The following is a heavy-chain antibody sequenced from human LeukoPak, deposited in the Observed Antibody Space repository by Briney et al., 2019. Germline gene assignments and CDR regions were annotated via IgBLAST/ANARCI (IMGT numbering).Heavy chain of an antibody. CDR1: GYSFSTYW. CDR3: ARPHYDSSGYEFDY. D-gene: IGHD3-22*01. Sequence: GESLKISCKGSGYSFSTYWIGWVRQMPGKGLGWMGIIYPGDSDTRYSPSFQGQVTISADKSISTAYLQWSSLKASDTAMYYCARPHYDSSGYEFDYWGQGTLVTVSS. V-gene: IGHV5-51*01. J-gene: IGHJ4*02. CDR2: IYPGDSDT.